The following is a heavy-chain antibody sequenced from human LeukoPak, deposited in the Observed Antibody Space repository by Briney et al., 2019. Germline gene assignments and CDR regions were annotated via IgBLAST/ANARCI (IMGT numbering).Heavy chain of an antibody. J-gene: IGHJ6*03. V-gene: IGHV3-7*01. CDR2: IKQDGSEK. D-gene: IGHD3-10*01. CDR1: GFTFSSYW. Sequence: PGGSLRLSCAASGFTFSSYWMSWVRQAPGKGLEWVANIKQDGSEKYYVDSVKGRFTISRDNAKNSLYLQMNSLRAEDTAVYYCARARSGSYYIYYYYYMDVWGKGTTVTVSS. CDR3: ARARSGSYYIYYYYYMDV.